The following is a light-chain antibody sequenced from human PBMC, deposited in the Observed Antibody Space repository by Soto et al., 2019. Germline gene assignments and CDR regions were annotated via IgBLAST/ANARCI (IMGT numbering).Light chain of an antibody. CDR1: SSDVGGHNH. V-gene: IGLV2-8*01. Sequence: QSALTPPPSASGSPGQSVTISCTGSSSDVGGHNHVSWYQQHPGKAPKLMIYEVSKRPSGVPDRFSGSKSVNTASLTVSGLQAEDEADYYCSSYAGSMNLIFGGGTKLTGL. CDR2: EVS. J-gene: IGLJ2*01. CDR3: SSYAGSMNLI.